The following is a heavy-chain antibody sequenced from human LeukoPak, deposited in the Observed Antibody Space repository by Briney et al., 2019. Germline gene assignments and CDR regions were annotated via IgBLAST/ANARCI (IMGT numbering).Heavy chain of an antibody. J-gene: IGHJ4*02. CDR1: GFTVSSNY. V-gene: IGHV3-53*01. D-gene: IGHD2/OR15-2a*01. CDR3: ANSPRQNNFYDY. Sequence: GGSLRLSCAVSGFTVSSNYMSWVRQAPGKGLEWVSTLYSGGSTYYADSVKGRFTISRDNPKNTLYLQMNSLRAEDTAIYYCANSPRQNNFYDYWGQGTLVTVSS. CDR2: LYSGGST.